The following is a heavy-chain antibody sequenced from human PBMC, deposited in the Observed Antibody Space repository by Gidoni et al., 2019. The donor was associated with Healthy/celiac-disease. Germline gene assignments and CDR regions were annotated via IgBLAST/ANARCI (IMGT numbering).Heavy chain of an antibody. CDR2: ISYDGSNK. D-gene: IGHD5-12*01. CDR3: AKGHSGYVGINWFDP. Sequence: QVQLVESGGGVVQPGRSLSLSCSASGFTFSSYGMHWVRQAPGKGLEWVAVISYDGSNKYYADSVKGRFTSSRDNSKNTLYLQMNSLRAEDTAVYYCAKGHSGYVGINWFDPWGQGTLVTVSS. V-gene: IGHV3-30*18. J-gene: IGHJ5*02. CDR1: GFTFSSYG.